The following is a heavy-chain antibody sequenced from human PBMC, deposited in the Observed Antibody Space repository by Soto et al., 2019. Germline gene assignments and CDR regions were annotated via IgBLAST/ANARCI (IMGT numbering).Heavy chain of an antibody. CDR3: VRGGGGGLFDP. V-gene: IGHV3-53*01. D-gene: IGHD2-15*01. CDR2: IWSAGLT. Sequence: GGSLRLSCAASGFTVSSKYMNWVRQAPGKGLEWVSIIWSAGLTYYADSVRGRFTISRDNAKRSLYLQMMSLTAEDTAIYYCVRGGGGGLFDPWGQGTMVTVSS. J-gene: IGHJ5*02. CDR1: GFTVSSKY.